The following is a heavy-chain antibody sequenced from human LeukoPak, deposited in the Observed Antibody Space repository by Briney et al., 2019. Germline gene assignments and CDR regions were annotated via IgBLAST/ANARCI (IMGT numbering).Heavy chain of an antibody. Sequence: GGSLRLSCAASGFTFSSYAMSWVRQAPGKGLEWVSVISGTGGTTYYADSVKGRFTISRDISKNTLYLQMNSLRAEDTAVYYCAKEAAALAGPLDYWGQEPWSPSPQ. J-gene: IGHJ4*01. CDR2: ISGTGGTT. CDR3: AKEAAALAGPLDY. V-gene: IGHV3-23*01. CDR1: GFTFSSYA. D-gene: IGHD6-19*01.